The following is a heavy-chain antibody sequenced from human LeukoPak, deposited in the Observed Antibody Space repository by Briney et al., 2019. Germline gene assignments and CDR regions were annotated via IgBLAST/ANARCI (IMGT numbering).Heavy chain of an antibody. D-gene: IGHD3-3*01. CDR1: GGSIRRYY. Sequence: PSETLSLTCTVSGGSIRRYYWSWLRQPPGKGLEWIGYIYFSGSTSYNPSLKSRVTISVDRSKNQFSLKLSSVAAADTAVYYCARSYDTNFDYWGQGTLVTVSS. V-gene: IGHV4-59*01. J-gene: IGHJ4*02. CDR2: IYFSGST. CDR3: ARSYDTNFDY.